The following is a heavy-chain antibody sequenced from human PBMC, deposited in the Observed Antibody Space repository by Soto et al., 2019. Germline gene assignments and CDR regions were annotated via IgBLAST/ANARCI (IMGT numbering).Heavy chain of an antibody. Sequence: KSGPTLVNPTQTLTLTCTFSGFSLSTSGVGVGWIRQPPGKALEWLALIYWNDDKRYSPSLKSRLTITKDTSKNQVVLTMTNMDPVDTATYYCAHRVGITIFGVPIGAFDIWGQGTMVTVSS. J-gene: IGHJ3*02. CDR1: GFSLSTSGVG. CDR2: IYWNDDK. V-gene: IGHV2-5*01. CDR3: AHRVGITIFGVPIGAFDI. D-gene: IGHD3-3*01.